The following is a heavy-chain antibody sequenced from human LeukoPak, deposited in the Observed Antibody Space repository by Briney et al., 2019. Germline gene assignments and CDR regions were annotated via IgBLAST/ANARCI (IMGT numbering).Heavy chain of an antibody. CDR3: ATYRQVLLPFES. V-gene: IGHV3-23*01. CDR2: LSGGGSSGVST. CDR1: GFTFSSYA. Sequence: GGSLRLSCAASGFTFSSYAMTWVRQAPGKGLDWVSGLSGGGSSGVSTYYADSVRGRFTISRDNSKSTLSLQMNSLRAEDTAIYYCATYRQVLLPFESWGQGTLVTVSS. J-gene: IGHJ4*02. D-gene: IGHD2-8*02.